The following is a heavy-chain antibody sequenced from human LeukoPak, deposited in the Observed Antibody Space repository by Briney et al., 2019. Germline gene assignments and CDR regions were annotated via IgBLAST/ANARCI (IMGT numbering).Heavy chain of an antibody. CDR1: GYTFTSYG. J-gene: IGHJ3*02. D-gene: IGHD6-19*01. CDR3: ARDSSGWSNAFDI. V-gene: IGHV1-18*01. Sequence: ASVKVSCKASGYTFTSYGISWVRQAPGQGLEWMGWISTYNGNTNYAQKLQGRVTMTTDTSTSTAHMELRSLRSDDTAVYYCARDSSGWSNAFDIWGQGTMVTVSS. CDR2: ISTYNGNT.